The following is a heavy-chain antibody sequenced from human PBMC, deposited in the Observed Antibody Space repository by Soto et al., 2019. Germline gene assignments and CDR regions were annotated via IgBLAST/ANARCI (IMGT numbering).Heavy chain of an antibody. CDR2: IYSGGST. D-gene: IGHD4-4*01. CDR3: AVFRAVTTVGWFDP. V-gene: IGHV3-53*01. CDR1: GFTVSRNY. J-gene: IGHJ5*02. Sequence: LRLSCAASGFTVSRNYMSWVRQAPGKGLEWVSVIYSGGSTYYADSVKGRFTISRDNSKNTLYLQMNSLRAEDTAVYYCAVFRAVTTVGWFDPWGQGTLVTVSS.